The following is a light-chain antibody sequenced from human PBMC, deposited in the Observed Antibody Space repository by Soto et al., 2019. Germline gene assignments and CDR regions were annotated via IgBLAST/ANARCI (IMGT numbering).Light chain of an antibody. CDR1: PSISSW. V-gene: IGKV1-5*01. Sequence: DIQMTQSPSALSASVGDRVTITCRASPSISSWLAWYQQKPGKAPRLLIYDASYLERGVPSRFSGSGSGTDFTLTISDLQPDDLGTYDCQQYNNFWTFGPGTKVEI. J-gene: IGKJ1*01. CDR2: DAS. CDR3: QQYNNFWT.